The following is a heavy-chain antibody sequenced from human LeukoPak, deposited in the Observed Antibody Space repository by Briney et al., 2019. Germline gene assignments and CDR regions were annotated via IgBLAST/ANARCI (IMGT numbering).Heavy chain of an antibody. Sequence: GGSLRLSCAASGFTFTTYAISWVRQAPGKGLEWVSSISRNGGEIYYADSVKGRFTISRDNSKNTLYLQMNSLRAEDTAVYYCAKDVLDAFDIWGQGTMVTVSS. J-gene: IGHJ3*02. V-gene: IGHV3-23*01. CDR3: AKDVLDAFDI. CDR1: GFTFTTYA. CDR2: ISRNGGEI.